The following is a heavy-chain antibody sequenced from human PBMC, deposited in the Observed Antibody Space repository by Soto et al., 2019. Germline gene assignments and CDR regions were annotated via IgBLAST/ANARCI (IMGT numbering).Heavy chain of an antibody. CDR1: GYTFTRSG. CDR3: AREGVAPYYYYGMDV. J-gene: IGHJ6*02. D-gene: IGHD5-12*01. Sequence: QVQLVQSGAEVKKPGASVKVSCKASGYTFTRSGISWVRQAPGQGLEWMGWISTYNGDTNYAKTFQGRVTMTTETSTSTGRMEGRSLRSADTAVYYCAREGVAPYYYYGMDVWGQGTPVTVSS. V-gene: IGHV1-18*01. CDR2: ISTYNGDT.